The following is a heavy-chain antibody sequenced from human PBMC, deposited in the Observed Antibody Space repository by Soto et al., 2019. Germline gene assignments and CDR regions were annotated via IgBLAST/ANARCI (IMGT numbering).Heavy chain of an antibody. CDR1: GGSFSGYY. Sequence: SETLSLTCAVYGGSFSGYYWSWIRQPPGKGLEWIGEINHSGSTNYNPSLKSRVTISVDTSKNQFSLKLSSVTAADTAVYYCARGLAATTFDPWGQGTLVTVA. J-gene: IGHJ5*02. D-gene: IGHD6-25*01. V-gene: IGHV4-34*01. CDR2: INHSGST. CDR3: ARGLAATTFDP.